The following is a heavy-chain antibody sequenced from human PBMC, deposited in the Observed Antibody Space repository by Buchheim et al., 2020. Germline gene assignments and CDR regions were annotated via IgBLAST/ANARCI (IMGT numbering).Heavy chain of an antibody. Sequence: EVQLVESGGGLVQPGGSLRLSCAATGFTFSRYSMNWVRQAPGKGLEWVSYISSSSSTIYYADSVKGRFTIPRDNAKNSLYLQMNSLIAEDTAVYYCAIFSRYFYDSSGFPFDFWGQGAL. CDR1: GFTFSRYS. CDR2: ISSSSSTI. D-gene: IGHD3-22*01. J-gene: IGHJ4*02. V-gene: IGHV3-48*01. CDR3: AIFSRYFYDSSGFPFDF.